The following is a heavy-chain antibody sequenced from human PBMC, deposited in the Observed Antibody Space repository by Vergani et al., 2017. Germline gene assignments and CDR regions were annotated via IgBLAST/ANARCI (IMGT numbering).Heavy chain of an antibody. Sequence: QVDLQESGPGLVKSSETLSLNCAVSGYSVGSGYYWCWIRQPAGGGLEWIGCVHRNGNTYYTSSLRSRATISRDTSKNQFSLRLTSVTAADTAVYYCARQNPYGSAHVDFWGRGVLVTVSA. D-gene: IGHD3-10*01. CDR1: GYSVGSGYY. CDR2: VHRNGNT. J-gene: IGHJ4*02. V-gene: IGHV4-38-2*01. CDR3: ARQNPYGSAHVDF.